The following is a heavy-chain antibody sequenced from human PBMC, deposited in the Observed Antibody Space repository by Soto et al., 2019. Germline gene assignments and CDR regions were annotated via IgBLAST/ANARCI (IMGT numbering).Heavy chain of an antibody. CDR2: IKQDGSEK. D-gene: IGHD1-26*01. CDR3: ARGGGSHAHPPDY. Sequence: EVQLVESGGGLVQPGGSLRLSCAASGFTSSTYWMSWVRQAPGKGLEWVANIKQDGSEKYYVESVRGRFTISRDNAKNSLYLQMNSLRAEDTAVYYCARGGGSHAHPPDYWGQGTLVTVSS. CDR1: GFTSSTYW. V-gene: IGHV3-7*01. J-gene: IGHJ4*02.